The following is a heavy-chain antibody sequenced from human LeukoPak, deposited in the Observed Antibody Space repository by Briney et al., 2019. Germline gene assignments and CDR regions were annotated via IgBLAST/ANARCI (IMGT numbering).Heavy chain of an antibody. D-gene: IGHD6-6*01. V-gene: IGHV1-2*02. J-gene: IGHJ6*03. CDR2: INPNSGGT. CDR1: GYTFTGYY. Sequence: ASVKVSCKASGYTFTGYYMHWVRQAPGQGLEWMGWINPNSGGTNYAQKFQGRVTMTRDTSISTAYMELSRLRSDDTAVYYCARELYSSSSEYYYYYMDVWGKGTTVTVSS. CDR3: ARELYSSSSEYYYYYMDV.